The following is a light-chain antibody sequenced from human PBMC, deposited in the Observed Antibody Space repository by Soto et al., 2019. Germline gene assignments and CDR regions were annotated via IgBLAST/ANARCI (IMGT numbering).Light chain of an antibody. CDR2: DAS. J-gene: IGKJ4*01. CDR1: LDINKY. Sequence: DIQLTQSPSSLPAFVGDGVAITCQASLDINKYLNWYQQKPGKAPKLLIYDASNLETGVPSRFSGSGSKTDFTLTISSLQAEDIGTYYCQQYDNIPFTFGGGTKVEIE. CDR3: QQYDNIPFT. V-gene: IGKV1-33*01.